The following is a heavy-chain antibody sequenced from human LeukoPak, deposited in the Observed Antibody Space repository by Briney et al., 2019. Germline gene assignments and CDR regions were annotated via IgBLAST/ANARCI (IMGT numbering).Heavy chain of an antibody. CDR2: IYPGDSDT. V-gene: IGHV5-51*01. J-gene: IGHJ4*02. Sequence: GESLKISSKGSGYRFTNYWIGWVRQMPGKGLEWMGIIYPGDSDTRYSPSFQGQVTISADKSISTAYLQWSSLKASDTAIYYCARLPLSTVAIPGAAGVSGFDYWGQGTLVTVSS. CDR1: GYRFTNYW. D-gene: IGHD4-23*01. CDR3: ARLPLSTVAIPGAAGVSGFDY.